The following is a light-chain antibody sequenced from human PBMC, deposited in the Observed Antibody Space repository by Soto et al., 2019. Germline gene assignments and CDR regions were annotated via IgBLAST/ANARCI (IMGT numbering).Light chain of an antibody. V-gene: IGKV1-39*01. J-gene: IGKJ4*01. CDR2: SAS. CDR3: QQSYRLPLT. Sequence: DIPMTQSPSSVSAFVGESVTITCHASQRISAFFNWYHQKPGKAPKLLIYSASYLQSGVPSNFSGSGSGTDFTLSIVTLQPEDSGTYFCQQSYRLPLTFGGGTKVEI. CDR1: QRISAF.